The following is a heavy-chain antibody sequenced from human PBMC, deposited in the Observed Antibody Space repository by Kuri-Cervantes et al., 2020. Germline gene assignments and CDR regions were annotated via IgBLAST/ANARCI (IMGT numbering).Heavy chain of an antibody. Sequence: GSLRLSCDVSNYFISRGHYWVWVRQPPGRGLEWIGTIFHSGTTHFNPSLKSRVEISVDTSKNYFSLKLNSVTAADTALYYCARHSPSLPHDAFDIWGQGTMVTVSS. CDR1: NYFISRGHY. D-gene: IGHD6-13*01. CDR2: IFHSGTT. V-gene: IGHV4-38-2*01. J-gene: IGHJ3*02. CDR3: ARHSPSLPHDAFDI.